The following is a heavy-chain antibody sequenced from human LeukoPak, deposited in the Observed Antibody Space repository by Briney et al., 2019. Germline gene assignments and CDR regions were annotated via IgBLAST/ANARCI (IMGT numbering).Heavy chain of an antibody. D-gene: IGHD1-7*01. CDR1: GGSISSYY. Sequence: SETLSLTCTVSGGSISSYYWSWIRQPPGKGLEWIGYIYYSGSTNYNPSLKSRVTISVDTSKNQFSLKLSSVTAADTAGYYCARSGTTSGAYYWGQGTLVTVSS. CDR3: ARSGTTSGAYY. J-gene: IGHJ4*02. V-gene: IGHV4-59*01. CDR2: IYYSGST.